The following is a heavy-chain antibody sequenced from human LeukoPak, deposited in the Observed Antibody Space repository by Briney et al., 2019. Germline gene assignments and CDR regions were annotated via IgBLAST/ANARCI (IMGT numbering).Heavy chain of an antibody. J-gene: IGHJ5*02. V-gene: IGHV4-34*01. CDR3: ATTPDSIAVAGNNWFDP. D-gene: IGHD6-19*01. CDR1: GGSFSGYY. Sequence: SETLSLTCAVYGGSFSGYYWSWIRQPPGKGLEWIGEINHSGSTNYNPSLKSRVTISVDTSKNQFSLKLSSVTAADTAVYYCATTPDSIAVAGNNWFDPWGQGTLVTVSS. CDR2: INHSGST.